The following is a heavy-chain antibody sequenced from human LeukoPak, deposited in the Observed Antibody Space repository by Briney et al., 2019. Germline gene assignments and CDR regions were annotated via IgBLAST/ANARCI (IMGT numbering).Heavy chain of an antibody. CDR1: GYTFTSYD. CDR2: VSTYSGNT. Sequence: ASVKVSCKASGYTFTSYDINWVRQAPGQGLEWMGWVSTYSGNTNYVQKLQGRVTMTTDTSTSTAYMELRSLRSDDTAVYYCARDPAWASYFDYWGQGTLVTVSS. V-gene: IGHV1-18*01. CDR3: ARDPAWASYFDY. J-gene: IGHJ4*02. D-gene: IGHD1-26*01.